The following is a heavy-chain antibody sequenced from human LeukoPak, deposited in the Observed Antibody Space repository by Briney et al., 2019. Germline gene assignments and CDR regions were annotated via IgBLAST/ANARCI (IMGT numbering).Heavy chain of an antibody. D-gene: IGHD5-18*01. CDR1: GSSLSELS. V-gene: IGHV1-24*01. Sequence: ASVKVSCTVSGSSLSELSLYWVRQTPGKGLEWMGGFDVIDSETFYAQKFQGRVTMTEDSSTDTAYMELRSLTSDDTALYYCAAGRPYSLLDYWGQGTLVTVSS. CDR3: AAGRPYSLLDY. CDR2: FDVIDSET. J-gene: IGHJ4*02.